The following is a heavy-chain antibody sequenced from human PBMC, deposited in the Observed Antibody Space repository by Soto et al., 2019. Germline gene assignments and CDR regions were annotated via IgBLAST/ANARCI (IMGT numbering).Heavy chain of an antibody. Sequence: QVRLVESGGGVVQPGRSLTLSCAASGFTFSNYAMHWIRQAPGKGLEWVALISSDGSSKFYADSVKGRLTISRDNSMNTLYLQLGSLRAEETALYYCAGSDSGGINWFDPWGQGTLVIVSS. CDR3: AGSDSGGINWFDP. CDR2: ISSDGSSK. CDR1: GFTFSNYA. V-gene: IGHV3-30-3*01. J-gene: IGHJ5*02. D-gene: IGHD2-21*02.